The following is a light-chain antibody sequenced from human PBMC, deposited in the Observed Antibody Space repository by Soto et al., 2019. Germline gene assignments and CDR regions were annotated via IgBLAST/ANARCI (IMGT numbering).Light chain of an antibody. CDR3: SSYAGSNNV. J-gene: IGLJ1*01. V-gene: IGLV2-8*01. CDR1: SSDVGGYNY. CDR2: EVS. Sequence: SALTQAASASGFPGQSVSISCTGTSSDVGGYNYVSWYQQHPGKAPKLMIYEVSKRPSGVPDRFSGSKSGNTASLTVSGLQAEDEADYYCSSYAGSNNVFGTGTKVTVL.